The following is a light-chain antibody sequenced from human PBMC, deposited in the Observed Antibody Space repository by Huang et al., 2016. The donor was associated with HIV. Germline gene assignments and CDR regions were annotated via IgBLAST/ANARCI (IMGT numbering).Light chain of an antibody. J-gene: IGKJ2*01. CDR3: QQYDNPSYT. CDR1: QDISNY. Sequence: DIQMTQSPSSLSASVGDRVTITCQASQDISNYLNWYQQKPGKAPKLLIYDASNLETGVPSRFSVSGSGTDVTFTISSLQPEDIATYYCQQYDNPSYTFGQGTKLEIK. V-gene: IGKV1-33*01. CDR2: DAS.